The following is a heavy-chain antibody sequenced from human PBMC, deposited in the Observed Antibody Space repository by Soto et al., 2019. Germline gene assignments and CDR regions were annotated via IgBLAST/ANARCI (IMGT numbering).Heavy chain of an antibody. CDR3: AKEGATIYFDS. CDR1: GFIFHDFT. CDR2: VNWDGTTT. D-gene: IGHD5-12*01. J-gene: IGHJ4*02. V-gene: IGHV3-43*01. Sequence: EVQLVEYGGVAVQPGESLRLSCAASGFIFHDFTMHWVRQVPGKGLEWVSLVNWDGTTTYYADSVRGRFTISRDNRGQSLYLQMNSLRSEDTALYYCAKEGATIYFDSWGQGTLVTVSS.